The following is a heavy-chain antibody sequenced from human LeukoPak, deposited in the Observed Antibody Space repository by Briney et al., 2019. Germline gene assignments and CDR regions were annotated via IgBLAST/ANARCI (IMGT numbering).Heavy chain of an antibody. D-gene: IGHD4-17*01. J-gene: IGHJ4*02. CDR2: ISGSGDYT. V-gene: IGHV3-23*01. Sequence: GGSLRLSCAVSGFTFSGYAMSWVRQAPGKGLEWVSTISGSGDYTYYADSVKGRFSISRDNSKNTLHLQMNSLRAEDTAVYYCTTDPQPYGDYDGYWGQGTLVTVSS. CDR1: GFTFSGYA. CDR3: TTDPQPYGDYDGY.